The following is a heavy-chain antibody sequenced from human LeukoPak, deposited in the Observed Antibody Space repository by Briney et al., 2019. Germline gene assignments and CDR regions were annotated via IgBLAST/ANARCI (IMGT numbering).Heavy chain of an antibody. Sequence: SETLSLTCAVSGYSISSGYYWGWIRQPPGNGLEWIGSIYHSGSTYYNPSLNSRVTISVDTSKNQFSLKLSSVTAADTAVYYCARPSLGLPAAFFDYWGQGTLVTVS. V-gene: IGHV4-38-2*01. D-gene: IGHD2-2*01. CDR3: ARPSLGLPAAFFDY. J-gene: IGHJ4*02. CDR2: IYHSGST. CDR1: GYSISSGYY.